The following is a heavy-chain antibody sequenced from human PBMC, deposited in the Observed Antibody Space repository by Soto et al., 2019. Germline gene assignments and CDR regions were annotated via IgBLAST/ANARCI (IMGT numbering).Heavy chain of an antibody. J-gene: IGHJ4*02. CDR3: ASGPTYFYDNSGHSFDY. CDR1: GFTFSTYG. V-gene: IGHV3-33*01. Sequence: QVQLVESGGGVVQPGRSLRLSCAASGFTFSTYGMHWVRQAPGKGLEWVALIWYAGSKKYYADSVKGRFTISRDNSKNTLYLQMNSLRADDTAVYYCASGPTYFYDNSGHSFDYWGQGTLVSVSS. CDR2: IWYAGSKK. D-gene: IGHD3-22*01.